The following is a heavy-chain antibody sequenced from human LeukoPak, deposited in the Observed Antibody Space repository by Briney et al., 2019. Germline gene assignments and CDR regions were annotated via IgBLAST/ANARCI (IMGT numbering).Heavy chain of an antibody. V-gene: IGHV3-48*02. J-gene: IGHJ5*02. CDR1: GFSFSGYS. CDR3: ASLHHLPRGGVPVTIS. Sequence: PGGSLRLSCAASGFSFSGYSMNWVRQAPGKGLGWVSFISKSGSNIYYADSVRGRFTISRDNDGNSLYLQMNSLRDEDTALYYCASLHHLPRGGVPVTISWGQGTLVTVSS. CDR2: ISKSGSNI. D-gene: IGHD6-19*01.